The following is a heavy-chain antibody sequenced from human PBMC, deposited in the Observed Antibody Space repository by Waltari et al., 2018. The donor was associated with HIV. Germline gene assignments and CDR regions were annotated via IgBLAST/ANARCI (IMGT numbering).Heavy chain of an antibody. D-gene: IGHD6-13*01. V-gene: IGHV4-39*01. J-gene: IGHJ5*01. Sequence: QLRESGAGLVKPSVTLCLKCSVSGGSISRNSYFWGWVGQLPGKGLEWIGTFAYGGTTYYHPSLKSRVTISADTSKSQISLNVTAGTASDTAVYYCTRRRGLTNSSHRWFDSWGQGTLVTVSS. CDR3: TRRRGLTNSSHRWFDS. CDR2: FAYGGTT. CDR1: GGSISRNSYF.